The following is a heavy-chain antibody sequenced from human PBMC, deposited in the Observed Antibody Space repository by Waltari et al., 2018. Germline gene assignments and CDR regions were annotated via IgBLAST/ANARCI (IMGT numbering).Heavy chain of an antibody. Sequence: VPRVQSGAEIRKPGESLKISCKASGSTFTSYWIAWVRQMPGKGLEWMGAIYPGDSDTRYSPSFQGQVSFAADKSSTTAYLQWSSLKASDTAMYYCARCRAAAGSSAFDSWGQGTLITVSS. D-gene: IGHD6-13*01. J-gene: IGHJ4*02. V-gene: IGHV5-51*01. CDR2: IYPGDSDT. CDR3: ARCRAAAGSSAFDS. CDR1: GSTFTSYW.